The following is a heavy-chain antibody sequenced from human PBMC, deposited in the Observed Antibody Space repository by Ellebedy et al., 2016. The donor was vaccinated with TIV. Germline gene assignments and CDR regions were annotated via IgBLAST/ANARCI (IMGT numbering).Heavy chain of an antibody. V-gene: IGHV3-15*01. CDR2: IKSKTDGGTT. CDR1: GFTFSSYW. J-gene: IGHJ5*02. D-gene: IGHD3-10*01. CDR3: AKDEEAYGSGSLHTFDP. Sequence: GGSLRLSCAASGFTFSSYWMSWVRQAPGKGPEWVGRIKSKTDGGTTDYAAPVKGRFTISRDDSKNTLYLQMNSLRAEDTAVYYCAKDEEAYGSGSLHTFDPWGQGTLVTVSS.